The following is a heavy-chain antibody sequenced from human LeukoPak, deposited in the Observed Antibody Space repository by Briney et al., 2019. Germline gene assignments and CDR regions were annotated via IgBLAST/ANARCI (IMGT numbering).Heavy chain of an antibody. Sequence: SSETLCVTSADHGGSFSGYYWSWIRQPPGKGLEWIGEINDSGSTNYNPSLKSRVTISVDTSKNQFSLKLSSVTAADTAVYYCARGWGITAGFDYWGQGTLVTVSS. V-gene: IGHV4-34*01. CDR1: GGSFSGYY. CDR3: ARGWGITAGFDY. J-gene: IGHJ4*02. D-gene: IGHD6-19*01. CDR2: INDSGST.